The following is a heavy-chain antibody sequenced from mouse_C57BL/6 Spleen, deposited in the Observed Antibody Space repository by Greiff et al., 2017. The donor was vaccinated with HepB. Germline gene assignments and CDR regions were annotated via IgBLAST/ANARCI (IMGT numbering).Heavy chain of an antibody. D-gene: IGHD2-1*01. CDR1: GYSFTDYN. J-gene: IGHJ4*01. Sequence: LKESGPELVKPGASVKISCKASGYSFTDYNMNWVKQSNGKSLEWIGVINPNYGTTSYNQKFKGKATLTVDQSSSTAYMQLNSLTSEDSAVYYCARLRGNPDYYAMDYWGQGTSVTVSS. CDR3: ARLRGNPDYYAMDY. V-gene: IGHV1-39*01. CDR2: INPNYGTT.